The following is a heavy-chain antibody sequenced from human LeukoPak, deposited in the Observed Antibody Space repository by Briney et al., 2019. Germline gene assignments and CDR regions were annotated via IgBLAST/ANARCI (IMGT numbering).Heavy chain of an antibody. Sequence: SETLSLTCAVSGYSISSGYYWGWIRQPPGKGLEWIGSIYHSGSTDYNPSLKSRVTISVDTSKNQFSLKLSSVTAADTAVYYCARHGGDFWSGYRLFDYWGQGTLVTVSS. CDR2: IYHSGST. J-gene: IGHJ4*02. CDR1: GYSISSGYY. V-gene: IGHV4-38-2*01. CDR3: ARHGGDFWSGYRLFDY. D-gene: IGHD3-3*01.